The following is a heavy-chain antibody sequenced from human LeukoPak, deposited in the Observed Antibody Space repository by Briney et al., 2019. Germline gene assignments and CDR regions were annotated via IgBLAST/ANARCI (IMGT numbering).Heavy chain of an antibody. J-gene: IGHJ4*02. CDR1: GFTFSSYA. CDR2: ISGGGSST. Sequence: PGGSLRLSCAASGFTFSSYAMSWVRQVPGKGLEWASAISGGGSSTHYADSVKGRFTISRDNSKNTLYLQMNSLRAEDTAVYYCAKAMYSSGWDDLDYWGQGTLVTVSS. CDR3: AKAMYSSGWDDLDY. D-gene: IGHD6-19*01. V-gene: IGHV3-23*01.